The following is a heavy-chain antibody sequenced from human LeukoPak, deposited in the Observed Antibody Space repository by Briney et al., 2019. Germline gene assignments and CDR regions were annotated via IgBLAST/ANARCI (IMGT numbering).Heavy chain of an antibody. V-gene: IGHV3-48*02. Sequence: GGSLRLSCAASGFTFSGYSMNWVRQAPGKRLEWISYISGSSSIIYYTPSVKGRFTISRDNAKTSLYLQMNSLRDDDAAVYFCARGTWDGDRTFDIWGQGAMVTVSS. CDR3: ARGTWDGDRTFDI. CDR1: GFTFSGYS. D-gene: IGHD5-24*01. CDR2: ISGSSSII. J-gene: IGHJ3*02.